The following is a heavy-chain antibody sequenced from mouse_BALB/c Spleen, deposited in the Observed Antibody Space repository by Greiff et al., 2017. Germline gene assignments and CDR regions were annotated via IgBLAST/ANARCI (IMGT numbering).Heavy chain of an antibody. V-gene: IGHV2-6-2*01. CDR1: GFSLTSYG. J-gene: IGHJ2*01. Sequence: QVQLKESGPDLVAPSQSLSITCTVSGFSLTSYGVHWVRQPPGKGLEWLVVIWSDGSTTYNSALKSRLSISKDNSKSQVFLKMNSLQTDDTAMYYCARHEGYGSSYNFDYWGQGTTLTVSS. CDR2: IWSDGST. CDR3: ARHEGYGSSYNFDY. D-gene: IGHD1-1*01.